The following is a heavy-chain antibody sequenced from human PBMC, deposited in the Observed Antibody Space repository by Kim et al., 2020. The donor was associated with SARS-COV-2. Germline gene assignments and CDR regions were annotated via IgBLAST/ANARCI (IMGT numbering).Heavy chain of an antibody. CDR1: GGSISSSSYY. CDR2: IYYSGST. J-gene: IGHJ6*02. Sequence: SETLSLTCTVSGGSISSSSYYWGWIRQPPGKGLEWIGSIYYSGSTYYNPSLKSRVTISVDTSKNQFSLKLSSVTAADTAVYYCARLSDYYDSSGYYNYYYYYGMDVWGQGTTVTVSS. CDR3: ARLSDYYDSSGYYNYYYYYGMDV. V-gene: IGHV4-39*07. D-gene: IGHD3-22*01.